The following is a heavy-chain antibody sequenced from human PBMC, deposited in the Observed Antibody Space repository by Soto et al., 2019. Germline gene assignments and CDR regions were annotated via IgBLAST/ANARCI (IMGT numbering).Heavy chain of an antibody. V-gene: IGHV3-33*01. D-gene: IGHD4-4*01. Sequence: QVQLVESGGGVVQPGRSLRLSCAASGFIFSSYGMHWVRQAPGKGLEWVAVIWYDVSNKYYADSVKGRFTISRDNSKNTLYLQMNSLRDEDTAVYYCASDIDYSNRGIYYWGQGTLVTVSS. CDR1: GFIFSSYG. J-gene: IGHJ4*02. CDR2: IWYDVSNK. CDR3: ASDIDYSNRGIYY.